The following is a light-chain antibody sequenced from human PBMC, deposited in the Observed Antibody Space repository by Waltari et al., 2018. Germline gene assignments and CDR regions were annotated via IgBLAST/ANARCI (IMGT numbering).Light chain of an antibody. CDR2: AAF. V-gene: IGKV1-12*01. J-gene: IGKJ4*01. CDR1: QGISSW. Sequence: DIQITQSPSSVSASVGDRVTITCRPSQGISSWLAWYQQKPGKAPKLLIYAAFSFQSVVPSMVSGSGSGTDCSLTISSLPPEVFATDYCQQGNSFSLTFGGGTKVEIK. CDR3: QQGNSFSLT.